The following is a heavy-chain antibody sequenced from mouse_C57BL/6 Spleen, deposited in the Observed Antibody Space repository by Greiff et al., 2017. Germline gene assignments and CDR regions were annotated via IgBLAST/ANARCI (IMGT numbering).Heavy chain of an antibody. V-gene: IGHV14-2*01. J-gene: IGHJ1*03. CDR2: IDPEDGET. D-gene: IGHD1-1*01. CDR1: GFNIKDYY. CDR3: ARTTVVATRLDWYFDV. Sequence: EVQLQESGAELVKPGASVKLSCTASGFNIKDYYMHWVKQRTEQGLEWIGRIDPEDGETKSAPKFQGKATITADTSSNTAYLQLSSLTSEDTAVYYCARTTVVATRLDWYFDVWGTGTTVTVSS.